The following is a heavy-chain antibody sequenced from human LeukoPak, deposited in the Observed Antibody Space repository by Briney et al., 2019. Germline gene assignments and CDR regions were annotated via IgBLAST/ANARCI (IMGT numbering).Heavy chain of an antibody. J-gene: IGHJ4*02. D-gene: IGHD3-10*01. Sequence: ASVKVSCKASGYTXTNYYMHWMRHAPGQGLEWMGIIDPSGGGTVYPQKFQGRVTMTRDTSTSTAYMELSRLRSDDTAVYYYARSRTGSGFLFDYWGQGTLVTVSS. CDR2: IDPSGGGT. CDR3: ARSRTGSGFLFDY. V-gene: IGHV1-46*01. CDR1: GYTXTNYY.